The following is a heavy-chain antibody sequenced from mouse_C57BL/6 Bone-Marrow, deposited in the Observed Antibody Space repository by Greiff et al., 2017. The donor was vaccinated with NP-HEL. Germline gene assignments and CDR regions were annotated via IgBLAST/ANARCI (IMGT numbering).Heavy chain of an antibody. CDR3: ARGTVVASFDY. D-gene: IGHD1-1*01. J-gene: IGHJ2*01. CDR2: INPSNGGT. CDR1: GYTFTSYW. V-gene: IGHV1-53*01. Sequence: QVQLQQPGTELVKPGASVKLSCKASGYTFTSYWMHWVKQRPGQGLEWIGNINPSNGGTNYNEKFKSKATLTVDKSSSQASMQLSSLTSEDSAVYYCARGTVVASFDYGGQGTTLTVSS.